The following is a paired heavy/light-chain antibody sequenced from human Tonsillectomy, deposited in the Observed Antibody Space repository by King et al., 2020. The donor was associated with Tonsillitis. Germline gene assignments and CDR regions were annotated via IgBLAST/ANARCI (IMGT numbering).Light chain of an antibody. V-gene: IGKV1-39*01. J-gene: IGKJ1*01. CDR2: DAS. Sequence: DIQMTQSPSFLSASVGGRVTITCRASQDIDIYLNWYQQTPGKAPKVLIYDASNLYSGVSSRFSGSGSGTDFFLTISNLEEEDFATYYCQQGYGRPWTFGQGTTVDVK. CDR3: QQGYGRPWT. CDR1: QDIDIY.
Heavy chain of an antibody. CDR1: GTYIGNYY. CDR2: ISHSGVS. J-gene: IGHJ6*02. CDR3: ARGAIGVVMDVTDVRSNGMDV. D-gene: IGHD2-21*01. V-gene: IGHV4-34*01. Sequence: QVQLRQWGPGTVKTSETLSLTCGVYGTYIGNYYWSWVRQPPRKGLEWIGDISHSGVSNYNPSLESRVTISVSTSTSQLFLHVVSVTAADTATYFCARGAIGVVMDVTDVRSNGMDVWGQGTPVSVSS.